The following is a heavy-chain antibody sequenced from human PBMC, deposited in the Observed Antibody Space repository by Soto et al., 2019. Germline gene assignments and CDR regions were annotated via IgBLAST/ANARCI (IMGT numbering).Heavy chain of an antibody. CDR2: VNPSGGST. D-gene: IGHD2-15*01. CDR3: AREENCSGGTCYSEYFHR. CDR1: GYLFTAYS. J-gene: IGHJ1*01. V-gene: IGHV1-46*01. Sequence: ASVKVSCKASGYLFTAYSMHWLRLAPGQGLEWMGVVNPSGGSTKYAQNFQGRVTMTRDTSTTTIYMELSSLRSDDTAIYYCAREENCSGGTCYSEYFHRWGQGTLVTVS.